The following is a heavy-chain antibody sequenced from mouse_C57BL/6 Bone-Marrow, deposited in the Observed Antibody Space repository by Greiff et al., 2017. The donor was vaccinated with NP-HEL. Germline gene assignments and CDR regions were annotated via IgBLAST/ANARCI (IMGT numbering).Heavy chain of an antibody. Sequence: EVKLQESGGDLVKPGGSLKLSCAASGFTFSSYGMSWVRQTPDKRLEWVATISSGGSYTYYPDSVKGRFTISRDNAKNTLYLQMSSLKSEDTAMYYCARRRLLSYYFDYWGQGTTLTVSS. CDR2: ISSGGSYT. CDR3: ARRRLLSYYFDY. D-gene: IGHD2-3*01. CDR1: GFTFSSYG. V-gene: IGHV5-6*02. J-gene: IGHJ2*01.